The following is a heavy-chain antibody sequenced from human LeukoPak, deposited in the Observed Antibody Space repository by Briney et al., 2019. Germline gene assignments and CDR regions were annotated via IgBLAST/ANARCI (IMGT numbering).Heavy chain of an antibody. J-gene: IGHJ3*02. CDR3: ASKAYCGGDCYWGGAFDI. D-gene: IGHD2-21*02. Sequence: SVKVSCKASGGTFSSYAISWVRQAPGQGLEWMGGIIPIFGTANYAQKFQGRVTITADESTSTAYMELSSLRSEDTAVYYCASKAYCGGDCYWGGAFDIGGQGTMVTVSS. CDR2: IIPIFGTA. CDR1: GGTFSSYA. V-gene: IGHV1-69*13.